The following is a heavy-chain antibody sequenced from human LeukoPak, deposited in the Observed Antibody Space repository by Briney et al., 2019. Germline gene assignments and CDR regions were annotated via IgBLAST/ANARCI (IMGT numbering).Heavy chain of an antibody. Sequence: SETLSLTCTVSGGSTSSSSFYWGWIRQPPGKGLECIGRISYSGRTYYNPSLQSRVTISVDTSKNQFSPRLSSVTAADTAVYYCARLRAYYYDSSGYYNFDFWGQGTLVTVSS. CDR3: ARLRAYYYDSSGYYNFDF. V-gene: IGHV4-39*01. CDR2: ISYSGRT. J-gene: IGHJ4*02. D-gene: IGHD3-22*01. CDR1: GGSTSSSSFY.